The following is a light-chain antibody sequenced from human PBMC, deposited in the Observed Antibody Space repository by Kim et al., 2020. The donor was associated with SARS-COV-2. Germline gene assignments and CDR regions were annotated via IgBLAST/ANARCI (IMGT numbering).Light chain of an antibody. CDR2: RDN. V-gene: IGLV3-9*01. CDR1: NIESKN. Sequence: VAMRQRARITCGGKNIESKNVHWYQQKTGQAPVVVIYRDNNGPSGIPERFSGSDSGNTATLTISRAQAGYEADYYCQVWERSTWVFGGGTQLTVL. CDR3: QVWERSTWV. J-gene: IGLJ3*02.